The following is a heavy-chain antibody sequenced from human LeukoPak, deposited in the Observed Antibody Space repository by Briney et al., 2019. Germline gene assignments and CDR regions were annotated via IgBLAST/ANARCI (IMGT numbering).Heavy chain of an antibody. V-gene: IGHV4-39*07. Sequence: PSETLSLTCTVSGGSISSSSYYWGWIRQPPGKGLEWIGSIYYSGSTYYNPSLKSRVTISVDTSKNQFSLKLSSVTAADTAVYYCARDLGVIPYYFDYWGQGTLVTVSS. J-gene: IGHJ4*02. CDR1: GGSISSSSYY. CDR3: ARDLGVIPYYFDY. D-gene: IGHD3-16*02. CDR2: IYYSGST.